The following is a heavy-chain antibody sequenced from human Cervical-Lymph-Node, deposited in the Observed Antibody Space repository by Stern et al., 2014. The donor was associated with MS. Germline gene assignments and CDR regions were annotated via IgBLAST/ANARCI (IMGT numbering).Heavy chain of an antibody. CDR2: VSAYNGNT. D-gene: IGHD3-22*01. CDR3: VRAREGRYYYDSSGYYEY. J-gene: IGHJ4*02. CDR1: GYTFISYG. V-gene: IGHV1-18*01. Sequence: QVQLVQSGAEVRKPGASVKVSCKASGYTFISYGISWVRQAPGQGLEWMGWVSAYNGNTNYAEKFHGRVTMTTETSTSTAYMELRSLRSDDTAVYYCVRAREGRYYYDSSGYYEYWGKGALVTVSS.